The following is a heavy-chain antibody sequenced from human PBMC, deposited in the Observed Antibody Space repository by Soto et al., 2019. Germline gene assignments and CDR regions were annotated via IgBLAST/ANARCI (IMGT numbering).Heavy chain of an antibody. CDR2: ISGSGGST. V-gene: IGHV3-23*01. Sequence: GGSLRLSCAASGFTFSSYAMSWVRQAPGKGLEWVSAISGSGGSTYYADSVKGRFTISRDNSKNPLYLQMNSLRAEETAVYYCAKDHYYDSSGYYPEYFQHWGQGTLVTVSS. J-gene: IGHJ1*01. CDR3: AKDHYYDSSGYYPEYFQH. CDR1: GFTFSSYA. D-gene: IGHD3-22*01.